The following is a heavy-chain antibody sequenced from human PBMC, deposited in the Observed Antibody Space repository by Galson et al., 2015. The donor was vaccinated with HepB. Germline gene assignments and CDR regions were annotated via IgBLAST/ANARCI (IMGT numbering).Heavy chain of an antibody. V-gene: IGHV3-23*01. Sequence: GLEWVSGINGRGSTRSYSDAVKGRFSISRDNSKDTVFLQMDNLRAEDTAVYYCVKEGSWFGGDWFDPWGQGALVTVS. CDR2: INGRGSTR. D-gene: IGHD3-16*01. J-gene: IGHJ5*02. CDR3: VKEGSWFGGDWFDP.